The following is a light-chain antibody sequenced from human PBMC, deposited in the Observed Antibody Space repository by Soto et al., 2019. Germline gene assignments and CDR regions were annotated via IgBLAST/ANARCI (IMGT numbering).Light chain of an antibody. CDR3: HHYDRSPPWT. Sequence: EIVLTQSPGTLSLSPGERATLSCRASRSFSSSYVAWHQHKVRQAPSLLIYAASTRATGIPDRFSGSGSATDFTLTISRLEPEDSAVYYCHHYDRSPPWTFGQGTKVEIQ. J-gene: IGKJ2*02. CDR2: AAS. V-gene: IGKV3-20*01. CDR1: RSFSSSY.